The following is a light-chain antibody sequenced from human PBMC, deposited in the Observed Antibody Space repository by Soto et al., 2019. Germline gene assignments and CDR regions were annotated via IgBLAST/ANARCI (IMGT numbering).Light chain of an antibody. CDR1: SSDVGSYDF. J-gene: IGLJ1*01. Sequence: QSVLTQPASVSGSPGQSITMSCTGTSSDVGSYDFVSWYQQHPGKAPKLLIYEVSNRPSGVSARFSGSKSDNTASLTISGLQAADEADYFCSSYSSSTVRYFFGSGTKVTVL. CDR2: EVS. V-gene: IGLV2-14*01. CDR3: SSYSSSTVRYF.